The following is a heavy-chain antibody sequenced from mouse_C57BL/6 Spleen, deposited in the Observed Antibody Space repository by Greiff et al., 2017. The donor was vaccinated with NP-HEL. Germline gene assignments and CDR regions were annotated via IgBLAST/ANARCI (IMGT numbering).Heavy chain of an antibody. V-gene: IGHV1-81*01. CDR3: ARGGAFYGSSY. CDR1: GYTFTSYG. D-gene: IGHD1-1*01. Sequence: VQLQESGAELARPGASVKLSCKASGYTFTSYGISWVKQRTGQGLEWIGEIYPRSGNTYYNEKFKGKATLTADKSSSTAYMELRSLTSEDSAVYFCARGGAFYGSSYWGQGTTLTVSS. CDR2: IYPRSGNT. J-gene: IGHJ2*01.